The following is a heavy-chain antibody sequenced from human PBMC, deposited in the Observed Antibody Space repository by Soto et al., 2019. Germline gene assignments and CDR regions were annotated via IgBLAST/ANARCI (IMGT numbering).Heavy chain of an antibody. V-gene: IGHV1-69*13. Sequence: GASVKVSCKASGGTFGIHGIAWVRQAPGQGLEWMGGFIAMLGTPTYAKKVQGRATITADESLSSSYLELSSLRSEDTAVYFCGRVAMANFDYWGQGTVVTVSS. J-gene: IGHJ4*02. CDR3: GRVAMANFDY. CDR2: FIAMLGTP. CDR1: GGTFGIHG. D-gene: IGHD5-12*01.